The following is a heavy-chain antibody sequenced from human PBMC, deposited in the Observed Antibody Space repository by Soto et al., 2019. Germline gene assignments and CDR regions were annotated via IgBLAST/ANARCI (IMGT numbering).Heavy chain of an antibody. CDR2: INHSGST. CDR1: GGSCSGYY. V-gene: IGHV4-34*01. D-gene: IGHD4-17*01. J-gene: IGHJ6*03. CDR3: ARAGGDYGLRELWGYYYYYMDV. Sequence: SETLSLTCAVYGGSCSGYYWSWIRQPPGKGLEWIGEINHSGSTNYNPSLKSRVTISVDTSKNQFSLKLSSVTAADTAVYYCARAGGDYGLRELWGYYYYYMDVWGKGTTVTVSS.